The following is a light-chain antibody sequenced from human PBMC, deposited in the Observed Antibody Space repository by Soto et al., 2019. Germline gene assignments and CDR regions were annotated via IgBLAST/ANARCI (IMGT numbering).Light chain of an antibody. CDR1: PSVSSY. V-gene: IGKV3-15*01. CDR3: QQYSKWPLT. J-gene: IGKJ4*01. CDR2: GAS. Sequence: EIVLAHSPSTLSMSTAERVTLSCMASPSVSSYLYWYQQKPGQAPRLLIYGASTGAHGSPARFSGSGSETEFIRTISSLQSEDFAVYYGQQYSKWPLTFGGGTKVDI.